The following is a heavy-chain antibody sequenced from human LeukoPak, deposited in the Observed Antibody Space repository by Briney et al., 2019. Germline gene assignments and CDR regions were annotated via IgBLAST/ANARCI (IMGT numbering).Heavy chain of an antibody. CDR1: GGSFSSDIYC. D-gene: IGHD3-3*01. Sequence: PSETLSLTCTVSGGSFSSDIYCWSWIRQPPGKGREWIGYIYYSGSTNYNPSLKSRVTISVDTSKNQFSLKLSSVTAADTAVYYCARAYYDFWSGYPNWFDPWGQGTLVTVSS. J-gene: IGHJ5*02. V-gene: IGHV4-61*01. CDR2: IYYSGST. CDR3: ARAYYDFWSGYPNWFDP.